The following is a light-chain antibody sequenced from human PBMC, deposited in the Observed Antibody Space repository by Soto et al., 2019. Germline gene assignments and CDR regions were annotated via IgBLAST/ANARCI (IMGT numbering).Light chain of an antibody. J-gene: IGLJ2*01. CDR1: SSDVGGYNY. Sequence: QSPLTQPASVSGXLGQSITISCTGTSSDVGGYNYVSWYQQHPGQAPKLLIHEVTNRPSGISDRFSGSKSANTASLTISGLRAADEAHYYCSSYPTFRTPHVAFGGGTKVTVL. CDR3: SSYPTFRTPHVA. V-gene: IGLV2-14*01. CDR2: EVT.